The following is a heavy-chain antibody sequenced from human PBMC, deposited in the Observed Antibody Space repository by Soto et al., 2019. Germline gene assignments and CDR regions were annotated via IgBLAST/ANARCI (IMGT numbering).Heavy chain of an antibody. D-gene: IGHD4-17*01. CDR1: GFTFSSYG. Sequence: ESGGGVVQPGRSLRLSCAASGFTFSSYGMHWVRQAPGKGLEWVAVIWYDGSNKYYADSVKGRFTISRDNSKNTLYLQMNSLRAEDTAVYYCARDRIPYGDYRMTLDYWGQGTLVTVSS. CDR2: IWYDGSNK. CDR3: ARDRIPYGDYRMTLDY. J-gene: IGHJ4*02. V-gene: IGHV3-33*01.